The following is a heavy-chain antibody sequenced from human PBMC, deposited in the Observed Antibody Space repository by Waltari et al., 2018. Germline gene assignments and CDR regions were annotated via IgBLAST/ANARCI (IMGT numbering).Heavy chain of an antibody. CDR3: AAGMNLVVTAIIHDAFDI. CDR1: GGSISSYY. D-gene: IGHD2-21*02. J-gene: IGHJ3*02. V-gene: IGHV4-59*01. Sequence: QLQLQESGPGLVKPSETLSLTCTVSGGSISSYYWSWIRQPPGKGLEWIGYIYYSGSTNYNPSLKSLVTISVDTSKNQFSLKLSSVTAADTAVYYCAAGMNLVVTAIIHDAFDIWGQGTMVTVSS. CDR2: IYYSGST.